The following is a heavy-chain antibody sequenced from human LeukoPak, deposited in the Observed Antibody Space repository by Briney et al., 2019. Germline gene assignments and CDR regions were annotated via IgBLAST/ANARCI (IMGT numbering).Heavy chain of an antibody. Sequence: PSETLSLTCTVSGGSISSGGYYWSWIRQHPGKGLEWIGYIYYSGSTYYNPSLKSRVTISVDTSKNQFSLKLSSVTAADTAVYYCGREGKKAFDYWGQGTLVTVSS. V-gene: IGHV4-31*03. CDR3: GREGKKAFDY. J-gene: IGHJ4*02. CDR2: IYYSGST. CDR1: GGSISSGGYY.